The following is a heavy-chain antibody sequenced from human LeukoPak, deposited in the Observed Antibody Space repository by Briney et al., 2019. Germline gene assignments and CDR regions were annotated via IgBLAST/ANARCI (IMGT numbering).Heavy chain of an antibody. D-gene: IGHD3-22*01. Sequence: GSLRLSCAAPGFTFSSYSMNWVRQAPGKGLEWVSSISSSSSYIYYADSVRGRFTISRDNAKNSLCLQMNSLRAEDTAVYYCAREGHYYDSSGYYPFDYWGQGTLVTVSS. V-gene: IGHV3-21*01. CDR2: ISSSSSYI. CDR1: GFTFSSYS. J-gene: IGHJ4*02. CDR3: AREGHYYDSSGYYPFDY.